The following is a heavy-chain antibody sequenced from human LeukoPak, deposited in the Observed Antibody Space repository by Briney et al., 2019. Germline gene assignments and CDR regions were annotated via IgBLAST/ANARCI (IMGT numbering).Heavy chain of an antibody. CDR1: GGTFSSYA. CDR2: IIPIFGTA. Sequence: SVKVSCKASGGTFSSYAISWVRQAPGQGLEWMGGIIPIFGTANYAQKFQGRVTITADEPTSTAYMELSSLRSEDTAVYYCARARIIAYGDFYYYYMDVWGKGTTVTISS. D-gene: IGHD4-17*01. CDR3: ARARIIAYGDFYYYYMDV. J-gene: IGHJ6*03. V-gene: IGHV1-69*13.